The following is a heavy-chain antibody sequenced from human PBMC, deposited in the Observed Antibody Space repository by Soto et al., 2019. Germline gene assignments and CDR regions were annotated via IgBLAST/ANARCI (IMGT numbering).Heavy chain of an antibody. Sequence: SETLSLTCTVSGGSISSYYWSWIRQPPGKGLEWIGYIYYSGSTNYNPSLKSRVTISVDTSKNQFSLKLSSVTAADTAVYYCAGTYEGADWFDPWGQGTLVTVSS. D-gene: IGHD3-3*01. CDR3: AGTYEGADWFDP. J-gene: IGHJ5*02. V-gene: IGHV4-59*08. CDR1: GGSISSYY. CDR2: IYYSGST.